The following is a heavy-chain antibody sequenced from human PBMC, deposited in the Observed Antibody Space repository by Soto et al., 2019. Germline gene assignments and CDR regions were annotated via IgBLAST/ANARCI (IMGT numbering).Heavy chain of an antibody. J-gene: IGHJ4*02. D-gene: IGHD3-3*01. V-gene: IGHV1-8*01. CDR3: ARAIFPYYDFWSGYFDY. Sequence: QVPLVQSGAEVKKPGASVKVSCKASGYTFTSYDINWVRQATGQGLEWMGWMNPNSGNTGYAQKFQGRVTMTRNTSISTAYMELSSLRSEDTAVYYCARAIFPYYDFWSGYFDYWGQGTLVTVSS. CDR2: MNPNSGNT. CDR1: GYTFTSYD.